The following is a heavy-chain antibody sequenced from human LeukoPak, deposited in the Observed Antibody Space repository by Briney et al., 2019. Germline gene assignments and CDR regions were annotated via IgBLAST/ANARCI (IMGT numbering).Heavy chain of an antibody. D-gene: IGHD5-24*01. CDR2: IYTSGST. Sequence: SETLSVTCTVSGDSISTYYWSWIRQPQGRGLEWIGYIYTSGSTYYNPSLKSRVTMSVDMSKNQFSLKLSSVTAADTAVYYCARDAYSPFDYWGPGTLVTVSS. CDR3: ARDAYSPFDY. J-gene: IGHJ4*02. CDR1: GDSISTYY. V-gene: IGHV4-4*09.